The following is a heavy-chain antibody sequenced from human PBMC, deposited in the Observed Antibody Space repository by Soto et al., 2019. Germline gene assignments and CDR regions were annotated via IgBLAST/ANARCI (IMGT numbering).Heavy chain of an antibody. CDR1: GYTFTKYY. J-gene: IGHJ6*02. CDR2: MNPSTGST. CDR3: ARDSLVWPLPFLEWLTDYYYYGMDV. Sequence: QVHLVQSGAEVKKPGASVKVACKASGYTFTKYYMHWVRQAPGQGLEWMAIMNPSTGSTRSAQRFQGRVTMTRDTSTTTVYMELHSLRSEDTGVYYCARDSLVWPLPFLEWLTDYYYYGMDVWGQGTTVTVSS. D-gene: IGHD3-3*02. V-gene: IGHV1-46*01.